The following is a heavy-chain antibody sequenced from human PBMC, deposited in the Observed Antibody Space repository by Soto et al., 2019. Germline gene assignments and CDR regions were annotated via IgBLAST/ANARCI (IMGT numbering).Heavy chain of an antibody. CDR3: ALEENFSDGVCYSEYFQR. Sequence: QVQLVQSGAEVKKPGASVKVSCKASGYIFTAYSMHWVRQAPGQGLEWMGVVNPSGGSTNYAQQFRGSITMTRDTSTSKVYMALSSLTSEDTAVYYCALEENFSDGVCYSEYFQRSGQGTLVTVSS. CDR2: VNPSGGST. CDR1: GYIFTAYS. V-gene: IGHV1-46*01. D-gene: IGHD2-15*01. J-gene: IGHJ1*01.